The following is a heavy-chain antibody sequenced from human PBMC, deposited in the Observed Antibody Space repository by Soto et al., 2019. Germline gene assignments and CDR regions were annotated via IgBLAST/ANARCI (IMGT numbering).Heavy chain of an antibody. CDR2: VNHSGTT. D-gene: IGHD2-2*01. CDR3: ARGIGYCSSINCYSSRRLRFDS. V-gene: IGHV4-34*01. CDR1: GGSFSGYY. Sequence: QVQLQQWGAGLLKPSETLSLTCAVYGGSFSGYYWTWIRQSPEKGLEWIGEVNHSGTTYYNPSLKTRVTISVHTPKNQFSLKMSSVTAADTAVYYWARGIGYCSSINCYSSRRLRFDSWGQGTLVTVSS. J-gene: IGHJ4*02.